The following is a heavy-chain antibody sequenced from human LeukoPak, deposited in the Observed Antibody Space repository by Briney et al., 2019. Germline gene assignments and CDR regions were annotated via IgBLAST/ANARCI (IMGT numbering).Heavy chain of an antibody. Sequence: ASVKVSCKASGYTLSTYGISWVRQAPGQGLEWMGWISAYNGNTNYEQDLKGRVTMTTDTSTNTAYMELRSLRSDDTAVYYCARGPPSKTTVTTILDYWGQGTLVTVSS. CDR3: ARGPPSKTTVTTILDY. V-gene: IGHV1-18*01. D-gene: IGHD4-17*01. CDR2: ISAYNGNT. J-gene: IGHJ4*02. CDR1: GYTLSTYG.